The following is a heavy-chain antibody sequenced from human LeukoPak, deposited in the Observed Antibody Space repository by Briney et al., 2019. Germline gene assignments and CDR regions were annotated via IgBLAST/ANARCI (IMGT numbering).Heavy chain of an antibody. Sequence: GASVKVSCKASGYTFTGYYMHWVRQAPGQGLEWMGWINPNSGGTNYAQKFQGRVTMTRDTSISTAYMELSRLRPDDTAVYYCARGPVYYGSGSYYNWFDPWGQGTLVTVSP. CDR1: GYTFTGYY. CDR3: ARGPVYYGSGSYYNWFDP. D-gene: IGHD3-10*01. V-gene: IGHV1-2*02. J-gene: IGHJ5*02. CDR2: INPNSGGT.